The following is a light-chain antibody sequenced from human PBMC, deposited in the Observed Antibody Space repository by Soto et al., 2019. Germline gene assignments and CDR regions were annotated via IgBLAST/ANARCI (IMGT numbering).Light chain of an antibody. J-gene: IGLJ2*01. Sequence: QSALTQPPSASGSPGQSVTIACTGTSSDVGGYKYVSWYQQHPGKAPKLMIYEVNKRPSGVPDRFSGSKSGHTASLTVSGLQADVEADYFCSSYAGRNIVLFGGGTKVTVL. CDR3: SSYAGRNIVL. CDR2: EVN. CDR1: SSDVGGYKY. V-gene: IGLV2-8*01.